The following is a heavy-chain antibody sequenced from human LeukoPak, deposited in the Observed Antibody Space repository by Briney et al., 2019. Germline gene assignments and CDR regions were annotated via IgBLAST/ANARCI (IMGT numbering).Heavy chain of an antibody. J-gene: IGHJ4*02. CDR3: TRVGYIDEGIDY. CDR2: ISSSSSYI. Sequence: PGGSLRLSCAASGFTFSSYSMNWVRQVPGKGLEWVSSISSSSSYIYYADSVKGRFTISRDNAKNSLYLQMNSLRAEDTAIYYCTRVGYIDEGIDYWGQGTLVTVSS. D-gene: IGHD5-24*01. V-gene: IGHV3-21*06. CDR1: GFTFSSYS.